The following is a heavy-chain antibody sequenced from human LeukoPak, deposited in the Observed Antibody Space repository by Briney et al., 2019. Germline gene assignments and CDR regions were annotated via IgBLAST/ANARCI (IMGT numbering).Heavy chain of an antibody. Sequence: PSETLSLTCTVSGGSISSYYWSWIRQPPGKGLEWIGYIYYSGSTNYNPSLKSRVTISVDTSKNQFSLKLSSVTAADTAVYYCARGGYCSSTSCYRYFQHWGQGTLVTVSS. D-gene: IGHD2-2*01. CDR2: IYYSGST. V-gene: IGHV4-59*01. CDR1: GGSISSYY. J-gene: IGHJ1*01. CDR3: ARGGYCSSTSCYRYFQH.